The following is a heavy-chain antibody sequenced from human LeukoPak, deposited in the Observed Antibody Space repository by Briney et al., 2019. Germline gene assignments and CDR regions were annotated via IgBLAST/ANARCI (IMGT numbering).Heavy chain of an antibody. CDR1: GFAFTNYW. CDR2: IKEDGSER. CDR3: ARGVYELDY. D-gene: IGHD3-3*01. Sequence: GGSLRLSCGVSGFAFTNYWMTWVRQAPGKGLEWVANIKEDGSERNYVDSVKGRFTISRDNAKNSLYLQMNSLRDEDTAVYYCARGVYELDYWGQGTLVTVSS. V-gene: IGHV3-7*01. J-gene: IGHJ4*02.